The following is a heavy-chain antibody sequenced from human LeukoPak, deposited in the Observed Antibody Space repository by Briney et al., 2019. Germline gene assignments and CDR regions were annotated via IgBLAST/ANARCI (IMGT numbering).Heavy chain of an antibody. CDR1: GFTFSNYG. J-gene: IGHJ4*02. V-gene: IGHV3-48*01. CDR3: ARGGAARPDY. D-gene: IGHD6-6*01. Sequence: GGSLRLSCAACGFTFSNYGINWVRQTPGKGLEWVSYISSGSSAINYADSVRGRFSISRDNAKNSLYLQMNSLRPEDTAIYYCARGGAARPDYWGQGTLVTVSS. CDR2: ISSGSSAI.